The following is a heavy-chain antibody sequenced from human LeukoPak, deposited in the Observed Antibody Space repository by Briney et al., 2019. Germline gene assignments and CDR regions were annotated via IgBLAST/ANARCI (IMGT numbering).Heavy chain of an antibody. D-gene: IGHD2-2*01. CDR1: GFTFSSYA. V-gene: IGHV3-30*01. CDR2: ISYDGSNK. Sequence: GGSLRLSCAASGFTFSSYAMHWVRQAPGKGLEWVAVISYDGSNKYYADSVKGRFTIFRDNSKNTLYLQMNSLRAEDTAVYYCARGRYCSSTSCYRTFYYYYMDVWGKGTTVTVSS. J-gene: IGHJ6*03. CDR3: ARGRYCSSTSCYRTFYYYYMDV.